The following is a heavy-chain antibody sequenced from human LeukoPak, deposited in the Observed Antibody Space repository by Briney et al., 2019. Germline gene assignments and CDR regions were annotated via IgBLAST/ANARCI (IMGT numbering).Heavy chain of an antibody. Sequence: VASVKVSCKASGYTFTNYFVHWVRQASGQGLEWMGWISPQSGDTNSAQKFQGRVTMTRDTSIATSYMELSSLTSDDTAVYYCARAFYITYDLWGQGTRVTVSS. CDR2: ISPQSGDT. V-gene: IGHV1-2*02. CDR3: ARAFYITYDL. J-gene: IGHJ5*02. D-gene: IGHD3-10*01. CDR1: GYTFTNYF.